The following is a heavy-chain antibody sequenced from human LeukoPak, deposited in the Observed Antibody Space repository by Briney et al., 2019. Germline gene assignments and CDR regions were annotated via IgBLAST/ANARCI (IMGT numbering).Heavy chain of an antibody. CDR3: ARGPPLDIVRGRLDFDY. V-gene: IGHV4-34*01. Sequence: SETLSLTCAVYGGSFSGYYWSWIRQPPGKGLEWIGEINHSGSTNYNPSLKSRVTISVDTSKNQFSPKLSSVTAADTAVYYCARGPPLDIVRGRLDFDYWGQGTLVTVSS. CDR1: GGSFSGYY. CDR2: INHSGST. J-gene: IGHJ4*02. D-gene: IGHD3-10*01.